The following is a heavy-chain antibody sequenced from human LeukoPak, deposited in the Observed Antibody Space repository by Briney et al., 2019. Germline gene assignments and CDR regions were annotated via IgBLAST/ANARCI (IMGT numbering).Heavy chain of an antibody. CDR3: ARHMKLQAFDV. V-gene: IGHV3-21*04. CDR2: ISSSSSYR. CDR1: GFTFTSYA. J-gene: IGHJ3*01. D-gene: IGHD4-23*01. Sequence: GGSVRLSCTVSGFTFTSYAMSWVRQAPGKGLEWVSSISSSSSYRYYADSVKGRFTMSRDNANNSLYLQMNSLRAEDTAVCYCARHMKLQAFDVWGQGTIVTVSS.